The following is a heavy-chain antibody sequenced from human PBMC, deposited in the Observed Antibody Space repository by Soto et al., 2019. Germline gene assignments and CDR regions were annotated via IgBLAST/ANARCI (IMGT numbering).Heavy chain of an antibody. CDR2: ISYDGSNK. V-gene: IGHV3-30*18. CDR3: AKPGYRSGWSFDLDY. Sequence: QVQLVESGGGVVQPGRSLKLSCAASGFTFSSYGIHWVRQAPGKGLEWVALISYDGSNKYYADSVKGRFTISRDNSKNTLYLQMNSLRTEDTAVYDCAKPGYRSGWSFDLDYWGQGTLVTVSS. CDR1: GFTFSSYG. J-gene: IGHJ4*02. D-gene: IGHD6-19*01.